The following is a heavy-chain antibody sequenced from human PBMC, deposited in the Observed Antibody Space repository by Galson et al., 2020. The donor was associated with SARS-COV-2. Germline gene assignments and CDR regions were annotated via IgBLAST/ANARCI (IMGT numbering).Heavy chain of an antibody. CDR2: IYTSGST. V-gene: IGHV4-61*02. CDR3: ASRTLGYGGNSGYRSRGY. D-gene: IGHD4-17*01. Sequence: SQTLSLTCTVSGGPISSGSYHWSWIRQPAGKGLEWIGRIYTSGSTNCNPSLKSRVTISVDTSKNQFSLKLSSVTAADTAVYYCASRTLGYGGNSGYRSRGYWGQGTLVTGSS. CDR1: GGPISSGSYH. J-gene: IGHJ4*02.